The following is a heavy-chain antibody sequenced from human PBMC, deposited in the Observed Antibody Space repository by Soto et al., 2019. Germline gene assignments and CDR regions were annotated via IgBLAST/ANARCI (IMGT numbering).Heavy chain of an antibody. CDR2: INSDGSST. D-gene: IGHD2-15*01. Sequence: EVQLVESGGGLVQPGGSLRLPCAASGFTFSSYWMHWVRQAPGKGQVWVSRINSDGSSTSYADSVKGRFTISRDNAKNLLYLQMNSLSAEATAVYYCVRTSLVVAAATREDYWGQGTLVSVSS. CDR3: VRTSLVVAAATREDY. J-gene: IGHJ4*02. CDR1: GFTFSSYW. V-gene: IGHV3-74*01.